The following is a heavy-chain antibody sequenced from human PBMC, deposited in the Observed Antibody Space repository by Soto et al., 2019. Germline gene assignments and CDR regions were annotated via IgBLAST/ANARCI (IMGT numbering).Heavy chain of an antibody. V-gene: IGHV1-18*01. D-gene: IGHD2-15*01. CDR2: ISAYNGNT. Sequence: ASVKVSCKASGYTFTSYGISWVRQAPGQGLEWMGWISAYNGNTNYAQKLQGRVTMTTDTSTSTAYMELRSLRSDDTAVYYCARVGGGKENNYYYYGMDVWGQGTTVTVSS. CDR1: GYTFTSYG. CDR3: ARVGGGKENNYYYYGMDV. J-gene: IGHJ6*02.